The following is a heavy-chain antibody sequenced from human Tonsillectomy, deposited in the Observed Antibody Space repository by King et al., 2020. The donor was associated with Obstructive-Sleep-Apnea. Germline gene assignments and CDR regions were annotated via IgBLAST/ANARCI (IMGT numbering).Heavy chain of an antibody. J-gene: IGHJ3*02. Sequence: VQLVQSGAEVRKPGESLEISCKGSEYSFTSYWIGWVRQMPGKGLEWMGIIYPGDSDNRYSPSFQGQVTSSADKSISTAYLQGSGLKSSDTAIYYCARSLPPEHDAFDIWGQGTMVTVSS. CDR1: EYSFTSYW. D-gene: IGHD1/OR15-1a*01. CDR3: ARSLPPEHDAFDI. CDR2: IYPGDSDN. V-gene: IGHV5-51*01.